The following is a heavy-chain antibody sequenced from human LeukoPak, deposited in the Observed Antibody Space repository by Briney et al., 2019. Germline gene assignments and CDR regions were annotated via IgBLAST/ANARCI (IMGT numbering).Heavy chain of an antibody. CDR3: ARHYSSSWYSYYYYYMDV. D-gene: IGHD6-13*01. CDR1: GGSISSYY. J-gene: IGHJ6*03. CDR2: IYYSGST. V-gene: IGHV4-59*05. Sequence: SETLSLTCTVSGGSISSYYWSWIRQPPGKGLEWIGSIYYSGSTYYNPSLKSRVTISVDTSKNQFSLKLSSVTAADTAVYYCARHYSSSWYSYYYYYMDVWGKGTTVTVSS.